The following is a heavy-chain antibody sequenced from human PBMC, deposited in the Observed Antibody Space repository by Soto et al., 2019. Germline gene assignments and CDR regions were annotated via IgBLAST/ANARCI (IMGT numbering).Heavy chain of an antibody. CDR1: HGSITSGDYF. CDR2: VHSSGGT. CDR3: ASVVLGPTRQTGSDL. Sequence: PSENPSLTCTVSHGSITSGDYFWAWIRQPPGKGLEFIGSVHSSGGTYYSPSLRSRASISIDESKDQFSLKLTSVNAGDTAVYFCASVVLGPTRQTGSDLWGQATFVTLS. V-gene: IGHV4-39*01. D-gene: IGHD2-15*01. J-gene: IGHJ5*02.